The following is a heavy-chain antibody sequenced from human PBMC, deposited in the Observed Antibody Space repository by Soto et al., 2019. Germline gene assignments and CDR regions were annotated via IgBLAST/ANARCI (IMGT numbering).Heavy chain of an antibody. CDR1: GGSFSGYY. D-gene: IGHD2-15*01. Sequence: ASETLSLTCAVYGGSFSGYYWSWIRQPPGKGLEWIGEINHSGSTNYNPSLKSRVTISVDTSKNQFSLKLSSVTAADTAVYYCARGLRYCSGGSPRCRPVFPLRPPPYWGQGTLVTVSS. J-gene: IGHJ4*02. CDR2: INHSGST. V-gene: IGHV4-34*01. CDR3: ARGLRYCSGGSPRCRPVFPLRPPPY.